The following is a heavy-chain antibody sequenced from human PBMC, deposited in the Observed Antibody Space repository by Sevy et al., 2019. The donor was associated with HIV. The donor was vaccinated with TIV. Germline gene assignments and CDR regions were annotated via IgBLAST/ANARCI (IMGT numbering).Heavy chain of an antibody. CDR3: ARDLTYYYDSSGRNWSDP. Sequence: GGSLRLSCAASGFTFSDYYMSWIRQAPGKGLEWASYISSSGSTIYYADSVKGRFTISRDNAKNSLYLQMNSLRAEDTAVYYCARDLTYYYDSSGRNWSDPWGQGTLVTVSS. J-gene: IGHJ5*02. CDR2: ISSSGSTI. CDR1: GFTFSDYY. D-gene: IGHD3-22*01. V-gene: IGHV3-11*01.